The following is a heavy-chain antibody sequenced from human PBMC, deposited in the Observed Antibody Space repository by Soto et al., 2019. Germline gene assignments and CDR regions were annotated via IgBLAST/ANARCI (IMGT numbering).Heavy chain of an antibody. CDR1: GFTFSSYA. J-gene: IGHJ3*02. V-gene: IGHV3-30*14. CDR2: ISYDGSNK. D-gene: IGHD2-8*01. Sequence: HPGGSLRLSCAASGFTFSSYAMHWVRQAPGKGLEWVAVISYDGSNKYYADSVKGRFTISRDNSKNTLYLQMNSLRAEDTAVYYCATGFLAYCTNGVCYTGAFDIWGQGKMVTVSS. CDR3: ATGFLAYCTNGVCYTGAFDI.